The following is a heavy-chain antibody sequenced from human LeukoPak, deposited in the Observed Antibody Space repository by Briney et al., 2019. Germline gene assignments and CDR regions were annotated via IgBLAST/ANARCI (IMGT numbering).Heavy chain of an antibody. V-gene: IGHV3-15*01. CDR3: TTDHGTMVRGTLLY. Sequence: PGGSLRLSYAASGFTFSNAWMSWVRQAPGKGLEWVGRIKSKTDGGTTDYAAPVKGRFTISRDDSKNTLYPQMNSLKTEDTAVYYCTTDHGTMVRGTLLYWGQGTLVTVSS. J-gene: IGHJ4*02. CDR1: GFTFSNAW. CDR2: IKSKTDGGTT. D-gene: IGHD3-10*01.